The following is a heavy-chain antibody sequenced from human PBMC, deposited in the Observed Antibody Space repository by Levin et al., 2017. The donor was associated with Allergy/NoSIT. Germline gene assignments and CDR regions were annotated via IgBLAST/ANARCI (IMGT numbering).Heavy chain of an antibody. Sequence: GGSLRLSCAASGFPFSDYYMDWVRQAPGKRLEWVGRTRIKTKGYTTEYAASVKGRFTISRDDSTNSVYLQMNSLKTEDTAVYYCARGEYCGGDCPNDAFDIWGQGTMITVSS. J-gene: IGHJ3*02. CDR3: ARGEYCGGDCPNDAFDI. CDR1: GFPFSDYY. CDR2: TRIKTKGYTT. D-gene: IGHD2-21*02. V-gene: IGHV3-72*01.